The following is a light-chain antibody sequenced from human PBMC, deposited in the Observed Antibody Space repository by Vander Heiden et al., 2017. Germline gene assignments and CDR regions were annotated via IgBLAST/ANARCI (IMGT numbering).Light chain of an antibody. Sequence: QSVLTHPPSAPGTPGQRVTISCSGSSPNIGSNTVNWYQQLPGTAPKLLIYSNNQRPSGVPDRFSGSKSGTSASLAISGLKSKDEADYYCAAWDDSLNAVVFGGGTKQTVL. V-gene: IGLV1-44*01. J-gene: IGLJ2*01. CDR2: SNN. CDR1: SPNIGSNT. CDR3: AAWDDSLNAVV.